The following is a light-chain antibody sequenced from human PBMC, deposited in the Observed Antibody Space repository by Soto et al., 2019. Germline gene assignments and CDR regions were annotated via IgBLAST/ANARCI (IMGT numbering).Light chain of an antibody. CDR1: QSISSW. J-gene: IGKJ1*01. CDR2: DAS. Sequence: DIQMTQSPSTLSASVGDRVTITCRASQSISSWLAWYQQKPGKAPKVLIYDASTLESGVPSRFSGSGSGTEFTLTISSLQPDDFATYYCQQYNGYSRTFGQGTKVDSK. CDR3: QQYNGYSRT. V-gene: IGKV1-5*01.